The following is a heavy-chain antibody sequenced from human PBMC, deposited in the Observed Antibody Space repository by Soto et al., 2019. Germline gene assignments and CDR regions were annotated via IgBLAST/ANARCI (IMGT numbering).Heavy chain of an antibody. CDR2: MNSDGSST. CDR3: ATAEVDY. J-gene: IGHJ4*02. CDR1: GFTFGNSW. V-gene: IGHV3-74*01. Sequence: GGSLRLSCAASGFTFGNSWMHWVRQAPGEGLEWVSRMNSDGSSTNYADSVKGRFTVSRDNAKNTLYLQMNSLRAEDTAVYYCATAEVDYWGPGTRVSSPQ.